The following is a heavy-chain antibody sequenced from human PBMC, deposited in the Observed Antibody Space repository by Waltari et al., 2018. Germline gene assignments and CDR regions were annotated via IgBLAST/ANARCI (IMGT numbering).Heavy chain of an antibody. CDR3: ATPSRGSSWTEYFQH. CDR2: FDSEDGET. CDR1: GYTLTELS. Sequence: QVQLVQSGAEVKKPGASVKVSCKVSGYTLTELSMPWVRQAPGTGLERMGGFDSEDGETIYAQKFQGRVTMTEDTSTDTAYMELSSLRSEDTAVYYCATPSRGSSWTEYFQHWGQGTLVTVSS. V-gene: IGHV1-24*01. J-gene: IGHJ1*01. D-gene: IGHD6-13*01.